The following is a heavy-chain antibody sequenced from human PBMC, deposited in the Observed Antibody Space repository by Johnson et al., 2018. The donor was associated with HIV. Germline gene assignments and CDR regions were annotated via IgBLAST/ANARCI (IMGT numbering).Heavy chain of an antibody. CDR2: INWNGAST. D-gene: IGHD6-19*01. CDR3: ARDHMGPVNRRVQWLVPRGFDF. Sequence: VYLVESGGGFVQRLSCLVSGFIVSIKYMSCVRQAPGKGLEWVSGINWNGASTGYADSVKGRFTVSRDNANNSLYLQMNSLRAEDTALYYCARDHMGPVNRRVQWLVPRGFDFWGQGTMVTVAS. J-gene: IGHJ3*01. CDR1: GFIVSIKY. V-gene: IGHV3-20*04.